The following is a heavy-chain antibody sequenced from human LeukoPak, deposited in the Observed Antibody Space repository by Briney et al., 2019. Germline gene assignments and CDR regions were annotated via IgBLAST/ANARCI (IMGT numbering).Heavy chain of an antibody. V-gene: IGHV3-23*01. CDR2: ISGSGGNT. Sequence: GGSLRLSCAASGFTFSSYWMSWVRRAPGKGLEWVSAISGSGGNTYYADSVKGRFTVSRDNSMNTLFLQMNSLRGEDTALYYCARWADKSGSSSRVAFDVWGQGTMVTVSS. CDR3: ARWADKSGSSSRVAFDV. D-gene: IGHD6-6*01. CDR1: GFTFSSYW. J-gene: IGHJ3*01.